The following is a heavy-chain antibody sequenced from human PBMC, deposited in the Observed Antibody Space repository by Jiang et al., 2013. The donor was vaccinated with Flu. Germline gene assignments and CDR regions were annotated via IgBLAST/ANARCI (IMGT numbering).Heavy chain of an antibody. CDR1: EFTITTNY. CDR2: VFSGGRT. V-gene: IGHV3-53*01. D-gene: IGHD3-10*01. CDR3: ARDRHYFGSGSSIYYGLDV. J-gene: IGHJ6*02. Sequence: RLSCAASEFTITTNYMSWVRQAPGKGLEWVSTVFSGGRTFYADSVKGRFTVSTDNSKNTLYLHMDSLRAEDTAVYYCARDRHYFGSGSSIYYGLDVWGQGTTVTVSS.